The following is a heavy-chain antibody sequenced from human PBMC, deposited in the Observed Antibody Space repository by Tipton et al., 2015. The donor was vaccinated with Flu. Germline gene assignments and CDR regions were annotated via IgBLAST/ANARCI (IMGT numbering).Heavy chain of an antibody. V-gene: IGHV3-23*01. Sequence: SLRLSCAASGFRFDICGMAWVRQAPGKGLEWVSTISGSGSNTHYADSVKGRFTISRDNSNNVMYLQMNSLRADDTATYYCAKDAGDGAFLDFRGQGTLVTVSS. CDR1: GFRFDICG. D-gene: IGHD5-24*01. CDR3: AKDAGDGAFLDF. J-gene: IGHJ4*02. CDR2: ISGSGSNT.